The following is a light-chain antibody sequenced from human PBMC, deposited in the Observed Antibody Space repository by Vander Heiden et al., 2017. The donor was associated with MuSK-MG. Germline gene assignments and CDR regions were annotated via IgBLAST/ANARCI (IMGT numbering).Light chain of an antibody. J-gene: IGKJ5*01. V-gene: IGKV3-20*01. CDR2: CAS. Sequence: DSGLAPSPGTRSLSPGESATLSCRASQSVSSSYLAWYQQKPGQAPRLLIYCASSRATGIPDRFSGSGSGTDFTLTISRLEPEDFAVYYCQQDGSSPITFGQGTQVEIK. CDR1: QSVSSSY. CDR3: QQDGSSPIT.